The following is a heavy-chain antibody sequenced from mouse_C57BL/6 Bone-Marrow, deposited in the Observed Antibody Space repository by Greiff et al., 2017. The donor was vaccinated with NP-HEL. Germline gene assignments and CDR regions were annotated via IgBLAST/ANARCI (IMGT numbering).Heavy chain of an antibody. CDR1: GYTFTSYW. D-gene: IGHD2-5*01. CDR2: IYPGSGST. V-gene: IGHV1-55*01. CDR3: ARVAHSNYEKDFDY. J-gene: IGHJ2*01. Sequence: VKVQQSGAELVKPGASVKMSCKASGYTFTSYWITWVKQRPGQGLEWIGDIYPGSGSTNYNEKFKSKATLTVDTSSSTAYMQLSSLTSEDSAVYYCARVAHSNYEKDFDYWGQGTTLTVSS.